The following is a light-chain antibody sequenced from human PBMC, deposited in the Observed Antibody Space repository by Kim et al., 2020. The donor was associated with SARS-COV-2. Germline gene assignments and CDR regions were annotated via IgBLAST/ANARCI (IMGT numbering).Light chain of an antibody. CDR3: NARDSNDNVV. CDR2: GKN. J-gene: IGLJ2*01. CDR1: SLRSYY. V-gene: IGLV3-19*01. Sequence: VALGQTVRITCQRDSLRSYYATWYQQKPGQAPILVIYGKNNRPSGIPDRFSGSSSGNTASLTITGTQAGDEADYYCNARDSNDNVVFGGGTKVTVL.